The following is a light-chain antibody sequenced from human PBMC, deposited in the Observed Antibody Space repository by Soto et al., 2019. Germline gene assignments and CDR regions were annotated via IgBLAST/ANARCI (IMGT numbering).Light chain of an antibody. V-gene: IGKV3-15*01. CDR1: QSVGSK. Sequence: EIVMTQSPATLSVSPGARATLSCMASQSVGSKLAWYQQKPGQPPRLLIYDASTRATGIPARFSGSGSGTEFTLTISSLQSEDFAVYYCQQSYIRPKTFGQGTKVEIK. CDR3: QQSYIRPKT. CDR2: DAS. J-gene: IGKJ1*01.